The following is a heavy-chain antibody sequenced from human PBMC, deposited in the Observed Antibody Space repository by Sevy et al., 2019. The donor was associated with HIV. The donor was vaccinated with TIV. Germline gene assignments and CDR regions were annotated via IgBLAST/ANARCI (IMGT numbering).Heavy chain of an antibody. CDR3: ARVVVGNYGEYDY. CDR2: ATNRANNYAT. V-gene: IGHV3-72*01. J-gene: IGHJ4*02. CDR1: GFTFHDHY. D-gene: IGHD3-10*01. Sequence: GGSLRLSCAASGFTFHDHYMDWVRQAPGKGLEWVGRATNRANNYATHYAASVRGRFTILRDDSKNSMFLEVNSLKTEDTAVYYCARVVVGNYGEYDYWGQGTLVTVSS.